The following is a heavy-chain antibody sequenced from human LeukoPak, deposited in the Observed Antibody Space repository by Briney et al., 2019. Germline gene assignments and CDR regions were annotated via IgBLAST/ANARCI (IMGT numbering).Heavy chain of an antibody. J-gene: IGHJ4*02. Sequence: PGGSLRLSCAASGFTFSSYAMSWVRQAPGKGLEWVSAISGSGGSTYYADSVKGRFTISRDNSKNTLYLQMNSLRAEDTAVYYCAKVPFYDSSGYYHLDYWGQGTLVTVSS. V-gene: IGHV3-23*01. CDR3: AKVPFYDSSGYYHLDY. D-gene: IGHD3-22*01. CDR1: GFTFSSYA. CDR2: ISGSGGST.